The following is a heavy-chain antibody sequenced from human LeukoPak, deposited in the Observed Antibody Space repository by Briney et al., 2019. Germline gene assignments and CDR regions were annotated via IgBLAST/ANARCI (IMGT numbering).Heavy chain of an antibody. CDR2: INHSGST. Sequence: SETLSLTCAVYGGSFSGYSWSWIRQPPGKGQEWIGEINHSGSTNYNPSLKSRVTISVDTSKNQFSLKLSSVTAADTAVYYCARGDVTYYMDVWGKGTTVTVSS. J-gene: IGHJ6*03. CDR1: GGSFSGYS. D-gene: IGHD3-16*01. CDR3: ARGDVTYYMDV. V-gene: IGHV4-34*01.